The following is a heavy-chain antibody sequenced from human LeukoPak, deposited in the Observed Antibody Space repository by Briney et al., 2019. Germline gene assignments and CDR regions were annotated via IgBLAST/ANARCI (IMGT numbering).Heavy chain of an antibody. CDR2: ISGDGSMT. CDR3: ASLLTPYHGSGGGGMDV. Sequence: GGSLTLSCAASGFTFSTHWMYWVRQAPGKGLVWVSRISGDGSMTSYADSVKGRFTISRDNAEDTLFLQMTSLRVEDTALYFCASLLTPYHGSGGGGMDVWGQGTTVTVSS. D-gene: IGHD3-10*01. CDR1: GFTFSTHW. J-gene: IGHJ6*02. V-gene: IGHV3-74*01.